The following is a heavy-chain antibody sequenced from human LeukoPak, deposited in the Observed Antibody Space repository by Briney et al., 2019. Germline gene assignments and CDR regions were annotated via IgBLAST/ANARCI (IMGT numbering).Heavy chain of an antibody. CDR2: ISSSSSYI. CDR3: ARGGYSSNFWDY. D-gene: IGHD6-13*01. Sequence: GGSLRLSCAASGFTFSSYAMNWVRQAPGKGLEWVSSISSSSSYIYYADSVKGRFTISRDNAKNSLYLQMNSLRAEDTAVYYCARGGYSSNFWDYWGQGTLVTVSS. V-gene: IGHV3-21*01. J-gene: IGHJ4*02. CDR1: GFTFSSYA.